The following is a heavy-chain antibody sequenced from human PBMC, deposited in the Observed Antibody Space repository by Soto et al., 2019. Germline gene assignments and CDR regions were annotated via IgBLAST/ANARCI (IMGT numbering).Heavy chain of an antibody. CDR1: GGSISSGGYY. D-gene: IGHD5-12*01. Sequence: PSETLSLTCTVSGGSISSGGYYWSWIRQHPGKGLEWIGYIYYSGSTYYNPSLKSRVTISVDTSKNQFSLKLSSVTAADTAVYYCARALGYDYRGKYNWFDPWGQGTLVTVSS. V-gene: IGHV4-31*03. CDR2: IYYSGST. CDR3: ARALGYDYRGKYNWFDP. J-gene: IGHJ5*02.